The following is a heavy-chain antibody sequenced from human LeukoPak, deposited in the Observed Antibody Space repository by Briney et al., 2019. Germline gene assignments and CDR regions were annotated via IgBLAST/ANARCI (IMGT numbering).Heavy chain of an antibody. CDR2: IYSGGST. CDR1: GFTVSSNY. J-gene: IGHJ4*02. CDR3: ARKYDLTGHFDY. Sequence: GGSLRLSCAASGFTVSSNYMSWVRQAPGKGLEWVSVIYSGGSTYYVDSVKGRFTISRDNSKNTLYLQMNSLRAEDTAVYYCARKYDLTGHFDYWGQGTLVTVSS. V-gene: IGHV3-66*01. D-gene: IGHD3-9*01.